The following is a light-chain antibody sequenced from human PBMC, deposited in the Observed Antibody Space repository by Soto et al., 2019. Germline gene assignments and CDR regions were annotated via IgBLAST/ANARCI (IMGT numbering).Light chain of an antibody. Sequence: DIQMTQSSSSLSASVGDRITITCRASQIISSYLNWYQQKPGKAPKLLIYAASSLESGVPSRFRGSGSGTDFTLTISSLQPEDFATFYCQQSSSFPHTFGPGTKVDIK. CDR3: QQSSSFPHT. CDR2: AAS. V-gene: IGKV1-39*01. J-gene: IGKJ3*01. CDR1: QIISSY.